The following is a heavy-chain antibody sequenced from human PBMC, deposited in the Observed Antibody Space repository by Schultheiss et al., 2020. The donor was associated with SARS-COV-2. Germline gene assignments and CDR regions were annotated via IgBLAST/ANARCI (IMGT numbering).Heavy chain of an antibody. D-gene: IGHD3-22*01. Sequence: SQTLSLTCTVSGGSISSYYWSWIRQPPGKGLEWIGYTYYSGSTYYNPSLKSRVTISVDTSKNQFSLKLSSVTAADTAVYYCARQGYYDSSGYPSYWYFDLWGRGTLVTVSS. CDR1: GGSISSYY. CDR3: ARQGYYDSSGYPSYWYFDL. J-gene: IGHJ2*01. CDR2: TYYSGST. V-gene: IGHV4-59*08.